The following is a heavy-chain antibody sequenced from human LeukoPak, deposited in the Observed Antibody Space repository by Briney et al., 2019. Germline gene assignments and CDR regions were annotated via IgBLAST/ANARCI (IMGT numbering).Heavy chain of an antibody. CDR3: ARETSEAFDI. J-gene: IGHJ3*02. CDR1: GFTFSIHS. CDR2: IGSSSSSI. Sequence: KPGGSLRLSCAASGFTFSIHSMNWVRQAPGEGLEWVSSIGSSSSSIYYADSVKGRFTISRDNAKTSLYLQMNSLRGEDTAVYYCARETSEAFDIWGQGTMVTVSS. V-gene: IGHV3-21*01.